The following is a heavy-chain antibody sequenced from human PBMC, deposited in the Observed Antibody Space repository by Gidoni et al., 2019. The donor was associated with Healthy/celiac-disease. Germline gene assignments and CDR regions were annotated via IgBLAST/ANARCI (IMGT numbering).Heavy chain of an antibody. V-gene: IGHV3-15*01. CDR2: IKSKTDGGTT. CDR3: TTESDILTGYFDY. D-gene: IGHD3-9*01. Sequence: EVQLVESGGGLVKPGGSLRLSCDASGFPFSNAWMRWVRQAPGKGLEWVGRIKSKTDGGTTDYAAPVKGRFTISRDDSKNTLYLQMNSLKTEDTAVYYCTTESDILTGYFDYWGQGTLVTVSS. CDR1: GFPFSNAW. J-gene: IGHJ4*02.